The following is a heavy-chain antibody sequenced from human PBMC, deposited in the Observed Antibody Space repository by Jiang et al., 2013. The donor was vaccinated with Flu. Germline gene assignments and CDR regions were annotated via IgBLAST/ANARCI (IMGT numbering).Heavy chain of an antibody. CDR3: ARDRGHDGPGDY. CDR1: GFTFSRQS. D-gene: IGHD5-24*01. V-gene: IGHV3-21*01. J-gene: IGHJ4*02. Sequence: GLVKPGESLRLSCVASGFTFSRQSMNWVRQAPGKGLEWVSSISSGSSYRYYPDSLRGRFTVSRDNAKNSLYLQMNSLRAEDTAVYYCARDRGHDGPGDYWGQGTLVTVSS. CDR2: ISSGSSYR.